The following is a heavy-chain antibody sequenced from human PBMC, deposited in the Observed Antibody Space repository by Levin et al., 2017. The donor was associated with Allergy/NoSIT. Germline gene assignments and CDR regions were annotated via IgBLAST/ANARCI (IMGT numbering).Heavy chain of an antibody. Sequence: GESLKISCKASGYTFKNYGISWVRQAPGQGLEWMGWISTHNGNTNYAQSFQGRVTMTTDTSTSTADMELRSLISDDTAVYYCERVVVTPVSYFYMDVWGKGTTVTVSS. V-gene: IGHV1-18*01. CDR1: GYTFKNYG. J-gene: IGHJ6*03. CDR2: ISTHNGNT. D-gene: IGHD2-2*01. CDR3: ERVVVTPVSYFYMDV.